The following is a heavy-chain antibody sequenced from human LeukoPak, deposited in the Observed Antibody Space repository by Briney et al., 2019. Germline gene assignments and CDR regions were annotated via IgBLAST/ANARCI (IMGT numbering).Heavy chain of an antibody. D-gene: IGHD2-8*01. Sequence: GGSLRLSCAASGLTFSSHAMSWVRQAPGKGLEWVSAISGSGGNTYYADSVKGRFTISRDNSKDTLYLQMNSLRVEDTSVYYCANNEWHWGQGTLVTVSS. V-gene: IGHV3-23*01. CDR3: ANNEWH. CDR2: ISGSGGNT. J-gene: IGHJ1*01. CDR1: GLTFSSHA.